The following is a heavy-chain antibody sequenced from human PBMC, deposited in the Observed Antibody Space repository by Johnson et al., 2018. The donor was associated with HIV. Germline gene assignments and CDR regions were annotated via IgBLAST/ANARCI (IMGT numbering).Heavy chain of an antibody. CDR1: GFTFDDYA. CDR3: AREGELDAFDV. CDR2: IYSGGST. D-gene: IGHD1-26*01. Sequence: VQLVESGGGLVQPGRSLRLSCAASGFTFDDYAMHWVRQAPGKGLEWVSVIYSGGSTYYADSVKGRFTISRDNSKNTLYLQMNSLRAEDTAVYYCAREGELDAFDVWGQGTMVTVSS. J-gene: IGHJ3*01. V-gene: IGHV3-66*01.